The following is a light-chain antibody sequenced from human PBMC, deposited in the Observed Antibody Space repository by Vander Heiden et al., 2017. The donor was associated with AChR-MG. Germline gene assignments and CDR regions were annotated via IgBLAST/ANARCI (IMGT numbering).Light chain of an antibody. CDR2: EVR. CDR3: SSYTSSSTL. Sequence: SALTQPASVSGSAGQSITISCAGTSSAVGGYNYVSWYQQHPGKAHKLMIYEVRKRPSVGANRFSGSKSGNTASLTISGLQAEDEDDYYCSSYTSSSTLFGGGTKLTVL. CDR1: SSAVGGYNY. J-gene: IGLJ2*01. V-gene: IGLV2-14*01.